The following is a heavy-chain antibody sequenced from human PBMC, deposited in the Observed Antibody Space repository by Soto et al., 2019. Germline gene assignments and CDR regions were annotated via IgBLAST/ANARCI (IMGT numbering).Heavy chain of an antibody. CDR3: ESSSSGLDAFDI. Sequence: GGSLRLSCAASGFTFSSYAMSWVRQAPGKGLEWVSAISGSGGSTYYADSVKGRFTIPRDNSKNTLYLQMNSLRAEDTAVYYCESSSSGLDAFDIWGQGTMVTVSS. V-gene: IGHV3-23*01. CDR2: ISGSGGST. CDR1: GFTFSSYA. J-gene: IGHJ3*02. D-gene: IGHD6-6*01.